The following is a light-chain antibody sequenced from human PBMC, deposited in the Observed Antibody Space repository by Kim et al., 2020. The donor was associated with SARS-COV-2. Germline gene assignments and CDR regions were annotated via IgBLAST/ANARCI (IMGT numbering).Light chain of an antibody. CDR2: EVS. Sequence: QSALTQPASVSGSPGQSITISCTGTSSDVGGYKYVSWYQQHPGKAPRVVIYEVSERPSGVSHRFSGSKSGNTASLTISGLQAEDEADYYCSSYTSSSTVIFGGGTQLTVL. CDR3: SSYTSSSTVI. V-gene: IGLV2-14*03. CDR1: SSDVGGYKY. J-gene: IGLJ2*01.